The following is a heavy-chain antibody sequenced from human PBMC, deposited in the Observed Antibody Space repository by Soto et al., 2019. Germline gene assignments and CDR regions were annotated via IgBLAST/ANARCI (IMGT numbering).Heavy chain of an antibody. Sequence: SETLSLTCTVSGGSISSYYWSWIRQPPGKGLEWIGYIYYSGSTNYNPSLKSRVTISVDTSKNQFSLKLSSVTAADTAVYYCARETLAARDAFDIWGQGTMVTVSS. D-gene: IGHD6-6*01. V-gene: IGHV4-59*01. CDR2: IYYSGST. CDR1: GGSISSYY. CDR3: ARETLAARDAFDI. J-gene: IGHJ3*02.